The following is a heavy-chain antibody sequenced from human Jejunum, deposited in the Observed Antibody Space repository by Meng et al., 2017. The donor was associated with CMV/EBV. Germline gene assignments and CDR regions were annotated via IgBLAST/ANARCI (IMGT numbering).Heavy chain of an antibody. Sequence: FKSRDHYMTWIRQAPGKGLEWLAYISGSGITLFHADSLKGRFTISRDNATNSLYLQMKSLRVEDTAIYYCARVGGLRPHYSYHGMDVWGQGTTVTVSS. D-gene: IGHD3-16*01. CDR1: FKSRDHY. V-gene: IGHV3-11*01. J-gene: IGHJ6*02. CDR3: ARVGGLRPHYSYHGMDV. CDR2: ISGSGITL.